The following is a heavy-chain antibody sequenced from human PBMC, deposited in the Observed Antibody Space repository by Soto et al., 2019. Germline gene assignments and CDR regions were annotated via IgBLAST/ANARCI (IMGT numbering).Heavy chain of an antibody. CDR3: VRENYYYGMDV. CDR2: ISRSGASS. CDR1: GFTFSAYA. Sequence: GGSLRLSCAASGFTFSAYAMTWVRQAPGKGLEWVAGISRSGASSFYADSVKGRFTISGDKSKNTLYLQMNSLRVEDTAIYYCVRENYYYGMDVWGQGTAVTVSS. J-gene: IGHJ6*02. V-gene: IGHV3-23*01.